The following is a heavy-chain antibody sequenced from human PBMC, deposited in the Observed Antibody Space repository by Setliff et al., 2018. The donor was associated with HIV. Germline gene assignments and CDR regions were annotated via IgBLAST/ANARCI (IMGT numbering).Heavy chain of an antibody. J-gene: IGHJ6*02. CDR2: ISSSSSYI. V-gene: IGHV3-21*01. CDR1: GFTSSNYS. CDR3: AREWEGSYDYGSGTTNGMDV. D-gene: IGHD3-10*01. Sequence: PAESLKTSCAASGFTSSNYSMNWVRQAPGKGLGWVSSISSSSSYIYYADTVKGRFTISRDTAKNSLYLKMNSLRAEDTAVYYCAREWEGSYDYGSGTTNGMDVWGQGTTVTVSS.